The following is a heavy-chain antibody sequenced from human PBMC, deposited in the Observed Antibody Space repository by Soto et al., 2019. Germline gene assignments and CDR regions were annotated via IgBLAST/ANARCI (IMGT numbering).Heavy chain of an antibody. J-gene: IGHJ4*02. D-gene: IGHD6-6*01. Sequence: GGSLRLSCAASGFTFSTYAMTWVRQAPGKGLEWVSGIGGSGDSTYYADSVKGRFTISRDNSKNTLYLQMNSLRAEDTAVYYCAKDMSIAARGYFDYWGQGTLVTVSS. CDR3: AKDMSIAARGYFDY. V-gene: IGHV3-23*01. CDR2: IGGSGDST. CDR1: GFTFSTYA.